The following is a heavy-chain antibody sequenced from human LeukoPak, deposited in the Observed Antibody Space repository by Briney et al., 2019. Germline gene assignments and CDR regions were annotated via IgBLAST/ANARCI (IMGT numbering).Heavy chain of an antibody. CDR3: ARVRGTGYSYGYARRNRGLYYFDC. CDR2: IYYSGST. J-gene: IGHJ4*02. CDR1: GGSISSSSYY. Sequence: PSETLSLTCTVSGGSISSSSYYWGWIRQPPGKGLEWIGSIYYSGSTYYNPSLKSRVTISVDTSKNQFSLKLSSVTAADTAVYYCARVRGTGYSYGYARRNRGLYYFDCWGQGTLVTVSS. D-gene: IGHD5-18*01. V-gene: IGHV4-39*01.